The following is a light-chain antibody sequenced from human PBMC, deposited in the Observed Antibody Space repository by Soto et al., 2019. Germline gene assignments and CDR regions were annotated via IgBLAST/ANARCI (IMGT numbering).Light chain of an antibody. Sequence: EIVMTQSPATLSVSPGERATLSCRASQSVSSDLAWYQQKAGQAPRLLIYGASTRATGFPARFSGSGSGTECTLTSGRLQSEDFAVYYCQQYNNWPYTFGQGTKLDIK. CDR1: QSVSSD. CDR2: GAS. CDR3: QQYNNWPYT. V-gene: IGKV3-15*01. J-gene: IGKJ2*01.